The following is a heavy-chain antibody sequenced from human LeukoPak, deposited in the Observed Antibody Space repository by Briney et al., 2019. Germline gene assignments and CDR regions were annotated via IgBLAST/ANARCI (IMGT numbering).Heavy chain of an antibody. J-gene: IGHJ4*02. CDR2: INPNSGGT. CDR1: GYTFTGYY. V-gene: IGHV1-2*02. CDR3: ASGYYYDSSGYYY. Sequence: ASVKVSCKASGYTFTGYYMHWVRQAPGQGLEWMGWINPNSGGTNYAPKFQGRVTMTRDTSISTAYMELSRLRSDDTAVYYCASGYYYDSSGYYYWGQGTLVTVSS. D-gene: IGHD3-22*01.